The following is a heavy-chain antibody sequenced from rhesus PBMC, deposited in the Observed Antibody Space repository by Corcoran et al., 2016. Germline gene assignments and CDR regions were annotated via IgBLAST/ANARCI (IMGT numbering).Heavy chain of an antibody. J-gene: IGHJ2*01. CDR1: GGSISDSYY. CDR2: IYGKRENA. CDR3: ARRGSGWYFDL. V-gene: IGHV4S9*01. D-gene: IGHD5-42*01. Sequence: VQLQESGPGLVKPSETLSLTCAVSGGSISDSYYWNWIRQPPGKGLEWIGRIYGKRENAYYNPSLKSRVTISKDTSKNQFSLKLSSVTAADTAVYYCARRGSGWYFDLWGPGTPITISS.